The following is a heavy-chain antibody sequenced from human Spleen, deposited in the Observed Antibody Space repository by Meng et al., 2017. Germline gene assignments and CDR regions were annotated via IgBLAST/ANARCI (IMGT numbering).Heavy chain of an antibody. CDR2: IYYSGST. V-gene: IGHV4-30-4*01. CDR1: GGSISSGDYY. Sequence: QLQLQESGPGLVKPSETLSLTCTVSGGSISSGDYYWSWIRQPPGKGLEWIGYIYYSGSTYYNPSLKSRVTISVDTSKNQFSLKLSSVTAADTAVYYCARLDLYGGNSPFDYWGQGTLVTVSS. D-gene: IGHD4-23*01. CDR3: ARLDLYGGNSPFDY. J-gene: IGHJ4*02.